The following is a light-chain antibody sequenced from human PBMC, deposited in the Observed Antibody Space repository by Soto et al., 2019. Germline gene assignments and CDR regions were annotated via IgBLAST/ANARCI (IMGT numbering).Light chain of an antibody. CDR2: DAS. V-gene: IGKV1-5*01. CDR1: QSLNNY. J-gene: IGKJ1*01. Sequence: DIQITQSPSTLSASVGDRVTITCRASQSLNNYLAWYQQKPGKAPKLLIYDASTLERGVPSRLSGSGSGTEFTLTISSLQPDDFATYYCQQYNSYSTFGQGTKVDIK. CDR3: QQYNSYST.